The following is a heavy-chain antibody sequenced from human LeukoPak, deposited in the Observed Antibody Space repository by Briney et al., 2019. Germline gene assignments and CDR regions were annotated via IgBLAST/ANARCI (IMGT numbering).Heavy chain of an antibody. CDR2: IYPGASDT. D-gene: IGHD3-22*01. Sequence: GESLKISCKGSGYSFTSYWIGWVRQMPGKGLEWMAIIYPGASDTRYSPFFQGQVTISADKSISIAYLQWSSLTASDTAMYYCARLDRGSLIADLPFDYWGQGTLVTVSS. CDR3: ARLDRGSLIADLPFDY. CDR1: GYSFTSYW. V-gene: IGHV5-51*01. J-gene: IGHJ4*02.